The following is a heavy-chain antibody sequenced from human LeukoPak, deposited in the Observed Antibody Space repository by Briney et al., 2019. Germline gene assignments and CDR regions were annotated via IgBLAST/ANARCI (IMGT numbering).Heavy chain of an antibody. J-gene: IGHJ6*03. CDR3: ANIAAAGPSYYYYYYMDV. CDR2: ISSSSSYI. D-gene: IGHD6-13*01. CDR1: GFTFSSYS. V-gene: IGHV3-21*01. Sequence: GGSLRLSCAASGFTFSSYSMNWVRQAPGEGLEWVSSISSSSSYIYYADSVKGRFTISRDNAKNSLYLQMNSLRAEDTAVYYCANIAAAGPSYYYYYYMDVWGKGTTVTVSS.